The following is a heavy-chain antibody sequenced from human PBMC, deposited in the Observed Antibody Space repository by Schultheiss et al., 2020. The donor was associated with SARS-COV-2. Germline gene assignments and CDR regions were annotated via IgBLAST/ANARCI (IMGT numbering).Heavy chain of an antibody. J-gene: IGHJ2*01. CDR3: ARGLAVADWYFDL. D-gene: IGHD6-19*01. V-gene: IGHV3-21*01. CDR2: ISSSSSYI. CDR1: GFTFSSYS. Sequence: GGSLRLSCAASGFTFSSYSMNWVRQAPGKGLEWVSSISSSSSYIYYADSVKGRFIISRDNAKNSLYLQMNSLRAEDTAVYYCARGLAVADWYFDLWGRGTLVTVSS.